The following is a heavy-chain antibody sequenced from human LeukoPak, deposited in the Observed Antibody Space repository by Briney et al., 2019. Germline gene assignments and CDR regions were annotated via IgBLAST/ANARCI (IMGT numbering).Heavy chain of an antibody. CDR3: AKDLDYTTTGYYFDY. V-gene: IGHV3-23*01. CDR2: IGAGGTFT. Sequence: GGSLRLSCTASGFTFSSYAMNWVRQAPGKGLEWVSGIGAGGTFTYYADSVKRRFTIFRDNSRNTLYLQRNSLRADDTAVYYCAKDLDYTTTGYYFDYWGQGTLVTVSS. J-gene: IGHJ4*02. CDR1: GFTFSSYA. D-gene: IGHD4-11*01.